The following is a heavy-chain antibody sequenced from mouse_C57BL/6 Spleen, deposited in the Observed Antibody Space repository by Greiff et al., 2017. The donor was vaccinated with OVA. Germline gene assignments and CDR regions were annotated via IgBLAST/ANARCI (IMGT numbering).Heavy chain of an antibody. Sequence: QVQLKQPGAELVKPGASVKLSCKASGYTFTSYWMHWVKQRPGQGLEWIGMIHPNSGSTNYNEKFKSKATLTVDKSSSTAYMQLSSLTSEDSAVYYCARDYYGSSYRPLYYAMDYWGQGTSVTVSS. CDR3: ARDYYGSSYRPLYYAMDY. CDR1: GYTFTSYW. CDR2: IHPNSGST. D-gene: IGHD1-1*01. V-gene: IGHV1-64*01. J-gene: IGHJ4*01.